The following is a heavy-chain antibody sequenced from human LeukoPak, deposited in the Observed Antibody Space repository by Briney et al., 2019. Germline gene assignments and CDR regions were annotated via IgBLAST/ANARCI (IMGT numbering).Heavy chain of an antibody. Sequence: GGSLRLSCAASGFTFSSYAMSWVRQAPGKGLEWVSAISGSGGSTYYADSVKGRFTISRDNSKNTLYLQMNSLRAEDTAVYYCAKSSITMVRGVISPSPYYYYGTDVWGQGTTVTVSS. CDR2: ISGSGGST. V-gene: IGHV3-23*01. D-gene: IGHD3-10*01. J-gene: IGHJ6*02. CDR3: AKSSITMVRGVISPSPYYYYGTDV. CDR1: GFTFSSYA.